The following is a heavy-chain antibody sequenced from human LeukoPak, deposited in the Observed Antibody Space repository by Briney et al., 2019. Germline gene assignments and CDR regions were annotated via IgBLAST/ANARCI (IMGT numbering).Heavy chain of an antibody. CDR1: GGTFSSYA. Sequence: ASVKVSCKASGGTFSSYAISWVRQAPGQGLEWMGGIIPIFGTANYAQKFQGRVTITADESTSTTYMELSSLRSEDTAVYYCARSVQLERLDFDYWGQGTLVTVSS. J-gene: IGHJ4*02. CDR2: IIPIFGTA. CDR3: ARSVQLERLDFDY. V-gene: IGHV1-69*13. D-gene: IGHD1-1*01.